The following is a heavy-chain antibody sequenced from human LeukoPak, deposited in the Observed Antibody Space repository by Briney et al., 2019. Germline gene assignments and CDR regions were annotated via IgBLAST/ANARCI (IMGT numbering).Heavy chain of an antibody. Sequence: GGSLRLSCAASGFTFSSYAMSWVRQAPGKGLEWVSAITGGGSTFYADSVKGRVTISRDNSKNTLYLQMNSLRAEDTAVYYCAKEIHNYGARGFDHWGQGTLVTVSS. D-gene: IGHD5-18*01. V-gene: IGHV3-23*01. J-gene: IGHJ5*02. CDR2: ITGGGST. CDR1: GFTFSSYA. CDR3: AKEIHNYGARGFDH.